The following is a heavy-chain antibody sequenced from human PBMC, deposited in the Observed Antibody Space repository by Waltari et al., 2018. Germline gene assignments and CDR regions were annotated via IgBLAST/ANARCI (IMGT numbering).Heavy chain of an antibody. D-gene: IGHD3-22*01. V-gene: IGHV4-59*11. J-gene: IGHJ6*02. CDR1: GGSISSHY. CDR3: ARDSYYYDSSGYYYSDDYYGMDV. Sequence: QVQLQESGPGLVKPSETLSLTCTVSGGSISSHYWSWIRQPPGKGLECVGYIYYSGSTNYNPSLKSRVTISVDTSKNQFSLKLSSVTAADTAVYYCARDSYYYDSSGYYYSDDYYGMDVWGQGTTVTVSS. CDR2: IYYSGST.